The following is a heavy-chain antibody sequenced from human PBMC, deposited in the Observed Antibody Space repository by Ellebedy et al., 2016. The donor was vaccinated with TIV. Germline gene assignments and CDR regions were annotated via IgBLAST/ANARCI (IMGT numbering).Heavy chain of an antibody. CDR2: INTNTGNP. V-gene: IGHV7-4-1*02. CDR3: ATDGARGDFDSYYYMDV. Sequence: ASVKVSCKASGYSFTTYAVNWVRQAPGQGLEWMGWINTNTGNPTYAQGFTGRFVFSLDTSVSTAYLQISSLKAEDPAMYYCATDGARGDFDSYYYMDVWGRGTTVTVSS. J-gene: IGHJ6*03. D-gene: IGHD3-16*01. CDR1: GYSFTTYA.